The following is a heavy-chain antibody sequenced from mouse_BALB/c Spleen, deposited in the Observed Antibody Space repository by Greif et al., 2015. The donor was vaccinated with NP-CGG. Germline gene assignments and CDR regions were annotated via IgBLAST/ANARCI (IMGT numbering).Heavy chain of an antibody. CDR3: ARGYYRYDEGTYYAMDY. CDR2: INPGSGGT. J-gene: IGHJ4*01. Sequence: QVQLQQPGAELVRPGTSVKVSCKASGYAFTNYLIEWVKQRPGQGLEWIGVINPGSGGTNYNEKFKGKATLTADKSSSTAYMQLSSLTSDDSAVYFCARGYYRYDEGTYYAMDYWGQGTSVTVSS. V-gene: IGHV1-54*03. CDR1: GYAFTNYL. D-gene: IGHD2-14*01.